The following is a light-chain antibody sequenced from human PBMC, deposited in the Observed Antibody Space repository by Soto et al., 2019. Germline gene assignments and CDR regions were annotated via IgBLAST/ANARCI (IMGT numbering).Light chain of an antibody. CDR2: DVT. J-gene: IGLJ2*01. V-gene: IGLV2-14*01. Sequence: QSALTQPASVSGSPGQSITISCTEISSDIGGHNYVSWYQQHPGKAPKLMIFDVTERPSGVSNRFSGSKSGTTASLTISGLQAEDEADYYCSSYTGSSTLVFGGGTKVTVL. CDR1: SSDIGGHNY. CDR3: SSYTGSSTLV.